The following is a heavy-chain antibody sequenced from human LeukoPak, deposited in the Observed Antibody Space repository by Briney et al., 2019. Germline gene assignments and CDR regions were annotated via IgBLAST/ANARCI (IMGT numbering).Heavy chain of an antibody. J-gene: IGHJ3*02. CDR3: ARDLVTMTKGFYI. D-gene: IGHD4-17*01. V-gene: IGHV4-59*11. CDR2: ISYIGST. CDR1: DDSFSSHY. Sequence: SETLSLTCAVSDDSFSSHYWTWIRQPPGKGLEWIGYISYIGSTNYNPSLKSRVTISIDTSKNQFSLKLSSVTAADTAVYYCARDLVTMTKGFYIWGQGTMVSVSS.